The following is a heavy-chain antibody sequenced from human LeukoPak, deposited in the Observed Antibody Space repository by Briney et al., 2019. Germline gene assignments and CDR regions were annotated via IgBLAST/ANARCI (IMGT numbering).Heavy chain of an antibody. CDR1: GFTFSNNF. Sequence: GGSLRLSCAASGFTFSNNFMTWVRQAPGKGLEWVSSISDSGSATYYIDSVRGRFTISRDNSKNTLYLQMNSLRAEDTAVYYCTGPGYGSPISNFDYWGQETLVTVSS. CDR2: ISDSGSAT. D-gene: IGHD4-17*01. CDR3: TGPGYGSPISNFDY. J-gene: IGHJ4*02. V-gene: IGHV3-23*01.